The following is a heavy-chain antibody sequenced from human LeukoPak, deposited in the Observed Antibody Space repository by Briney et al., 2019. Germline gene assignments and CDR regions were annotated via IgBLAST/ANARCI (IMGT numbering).Heavy chain of an antibody. V-gene: IGHV3-33*06. J-gene: IGHJ4*02. CDR2: IWYDGSNK. Sequence: GGSLRLSCAASGFTFSSYGMHWVRQAPGKGLEWVAVIWYDGSNKYYADSVKGRFTISRDNSKNTLYLQMNSLRAEDTAVHYCAKGDSSTTRYYFDYWGQGTLVTVSS. D-gene: IGHD6-13*01. CDR3: AKGDSSTTRYYFDY. CDR1: GFTFSSYG.